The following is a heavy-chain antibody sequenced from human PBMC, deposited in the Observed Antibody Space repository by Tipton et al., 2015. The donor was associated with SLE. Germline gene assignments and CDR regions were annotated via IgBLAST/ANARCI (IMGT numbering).Heavy chain of an antibody. CDR2: IYYSGST. CDR1: GGSISSGDYY. Sequence: TLSLTCTVSGGSISSGDYYWSWIRQPPGKGLEWIGYIYYSGSTYYNPSLKSRVTISVDTSKNQFSLKLSSATAADTAVYYCARFHTMVRGVDYWGQGTLVTVSS. J-gene: IGHJ4*02. V-gene: IGHV4-30-4*01. CDR3: ARFHTMVRGVDY. D-gene: IGHD3-10*01.